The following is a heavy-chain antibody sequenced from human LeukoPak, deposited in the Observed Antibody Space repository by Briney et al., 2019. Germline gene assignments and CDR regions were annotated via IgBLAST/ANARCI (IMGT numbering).Heavy chain of an antibody. CDR2: ISSSGSTI. V-gene: IGHV3-48*03. CDR1: GFSFSRYG. Sequence: PGGSLRLSCAASGFSFSRYGMNWVRQAPGKGLEWVSYISSSGSTIYYADSVKGRFTISRDNAKNSLYLQMNSLRAEDTAVYYCAELGITMIGGVWGKGTTVTISS. D-gene: IGHD3-10*02. J-gene: IGHJ6*04. CDR3: AELGITMIGGV.